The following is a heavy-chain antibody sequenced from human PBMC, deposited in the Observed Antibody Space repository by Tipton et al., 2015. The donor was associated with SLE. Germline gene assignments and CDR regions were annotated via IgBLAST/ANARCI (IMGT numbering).Heavy chain of an antibody. CDR1: GGSISRYY. D-gene: IGHD6-13*01. J-gene: IGHJ4*02. Sequence: LRLSCTVSGGSISRYYWSWIRQPPGKGLEWIGYIYYSGGSNYNPSLKSRVTISIDTSKSQFSLKLNSVTAADTAVYYCARVVRLLGAAGHFDTWGQGALVTVSS. CDR3: ARVVRLLGAAGHFDT. V-gene: IGHV4-59*01. CDR2: IYYSGGS.